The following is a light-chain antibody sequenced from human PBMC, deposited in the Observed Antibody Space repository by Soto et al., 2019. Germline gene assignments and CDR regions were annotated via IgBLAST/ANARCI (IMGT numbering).Light chain of an antibody. CDR2: AAS. Sequence: IQMTQSPSTLSASVGDTVTITCRASQGIRNDLAWYQQKPGKAPNLLIYAASRLHIGAPSRFSGSGSGTDFTFTITGLQPEDFATYYCLQDNNYPYTFGQGTKVDIK. J-gene: IGKJ2*01. V-gene: IGKV1-6*02. CDR1: QGIRND. CDR3: LQDNNYPYT.